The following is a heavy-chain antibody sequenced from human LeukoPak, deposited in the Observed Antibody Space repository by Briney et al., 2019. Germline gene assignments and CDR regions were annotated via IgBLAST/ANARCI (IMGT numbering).Heavy chain of an antibody. V-gene: IGHV4-61*02. J-gene: IGHJ4*02. CDR2: IYTSGST. CDR1: GGSISSGSYY. Sequence: PSQTLSLTCTVSGGSISSGSYYWSWIRRPAGKGLEWIGRIYTSGSTNYNPSLKSRVTISVDTSKNQFSLKLSSVTAADTAVYYCARDKGIAAAVRYDYWGQGTLVTVSS. CDR3: ARDKGIAAAVRYDY. D-gene: IGHD6-13*01.